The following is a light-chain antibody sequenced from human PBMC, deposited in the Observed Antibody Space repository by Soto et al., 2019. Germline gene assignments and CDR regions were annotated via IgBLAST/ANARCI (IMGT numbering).Light chain of an antibody. Sequence: EIVLTQSPATLSLSPGERATVSCRASQTVSSSLAWYQQKPGQAPRLLIYEASNRATGIPARFSGSGSGADFTLTISSLEPEDFALYYCQQHINWPPTFGGGTKVDIK. CDR3: QQHINWPPT. J-gene: IGKJ4*01. CDR1: QTVSSS. V-gene: IGKV3-11*01. CDR2: EAS.